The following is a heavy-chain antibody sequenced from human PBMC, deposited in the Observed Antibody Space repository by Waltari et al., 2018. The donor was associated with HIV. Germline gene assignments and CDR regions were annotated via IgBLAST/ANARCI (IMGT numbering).Heavy chain of an antibody. CDR1: GFTFGRYS. CDR2: ISSSSSTI. J-gene: IGHJ4*02. D-gene: IGHD6-25*01. CDR3: ARDSSAVTGIVDY. V-gene: IGHV3-48*02. Sequence: EVKLVESGGGLVQPGGSLRLSCAASGFTFGRYSMNWVRQAPGKGLEWVSYISSSSSTIYYADSVKGRFTISRDNAKNSLYLQMNSLRDEDTAVYYCARDSSAVTGIVDYWGQGTLVTVSS.